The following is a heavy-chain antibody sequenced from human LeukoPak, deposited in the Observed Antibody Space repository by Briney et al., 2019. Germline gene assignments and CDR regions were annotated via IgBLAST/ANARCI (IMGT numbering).Heavy chain of an antibody. D-gene: IGHD5-18*01. Sequence: SETLSLTCAVYGGSFSGYYWSWIRQPPGKGLEWLGEINHSGSTNYNPSLKSRVTISVDTSKNQFSLKLSSVTAADTAVYYCARDGYSYGYYYFDYWGQGTLVTVSS. CDR3: ARDGYSYGYYYFDY. CDR2: INHSGST. V-gene: IGHV4-34*01. J-gene: IGHJ4*02. CDR1: GGSFSGYY.